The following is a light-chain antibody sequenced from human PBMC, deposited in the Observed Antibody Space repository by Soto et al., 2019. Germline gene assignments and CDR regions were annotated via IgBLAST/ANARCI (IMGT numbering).Light chain of an antibody. CDR1: SSNIGADYD. CDR2: RNN. CDR3: QSFDSSLSVWV. J-gene: IGLJ3*02. V-gene: IGLV1-40*01. Sequence: QSVLTQPPSASGSPGQSVTISCTGSSSNIGADYDVHWYQHLPGTAPKLLIYRNNNRPSGVPDRFSGSKSGTSASLAITGLQAEDEADYYCQSFDSSLSVWVFGGGTKLTVL.